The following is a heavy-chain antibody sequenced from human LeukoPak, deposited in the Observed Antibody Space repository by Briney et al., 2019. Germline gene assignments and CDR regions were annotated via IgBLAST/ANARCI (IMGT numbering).Heavy chain of an antibody. D-gene: IGHD6-13*01. CDR2: IDKDGSGT. V-gene: IGHV3-7*01. CDR1: EFNFNYYF. Sequence: PGGSLRLSCTTSEFNFNYYFMAWVRQAPGKGLEWLATIDKDGSGTEYIDSVRGRFTISRDNTKKSIYLQMSSLSADDTAVYFCATEYWYRHDYWGQGILVTVSS. CDR3: ATEYWYRHDY. J-gene: IGHJ4*02.